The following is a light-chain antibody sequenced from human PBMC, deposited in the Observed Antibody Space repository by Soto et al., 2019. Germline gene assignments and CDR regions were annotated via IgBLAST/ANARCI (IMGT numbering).Light chain of an antibody. CDR1: QGISTW. CDR2: DAS. Sequence: DIQMTQSPYTLSASVGDRVTITCRASQGISTWLAWYQQKPGTAPKLLIYDASSLESGVPSWFSGSGSGTEFTLTISSLQPDDYATYYCQQYSSYSRTFGQGTKVEIK. J-gene: IGKJ1*01. V-gene: IGKV1-5*01. CDR3: QQYSSYSRT.